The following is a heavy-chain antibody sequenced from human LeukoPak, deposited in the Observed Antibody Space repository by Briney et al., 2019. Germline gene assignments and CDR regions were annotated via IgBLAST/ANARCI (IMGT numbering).Heavy chain of an antibody. D-gene: IGHD6-13*01. V-gene: IGHV3-7*01. J-gene: IGHJ6*03. CDR1: GFTFSSYW. CDR3: ARSSSWYYYYYYYYMDV. Sequence: GGSLRLSCAASGFTFSSYWMSWVRQAPGKGLEWVANIKQDGSEKYYVDSVKGRFTISRDNAKNSLYLQMNSLRAEDTAVYYCARSSSWYYYYYYYYMDVWGKGTTVTVS. CDR2: IKQDGSEK.